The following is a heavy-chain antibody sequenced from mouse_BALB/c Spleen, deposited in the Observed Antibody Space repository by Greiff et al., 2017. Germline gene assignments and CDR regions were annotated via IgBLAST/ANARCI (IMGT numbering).Heavy chain of an antibody. J-gene: IGHJ2*01. D-gene: IGHD2-4*01. CDR2: ISSGDST. V-gene: IGHV5-6-5*01. Sequence: EVQRVESGGGLVKPGGSLKLSCAASGFTFSSYAMSWVRQTPEKRLEWVASISSGDSTYYPDSVKGRFTISRDNARNILYLQMSSLRSEDTAMYYCARFDYDVKDFDYWGQGTTLTVSS. CDR1: GFTFSSYA. CDR3: ARFDYDVKDFDY.